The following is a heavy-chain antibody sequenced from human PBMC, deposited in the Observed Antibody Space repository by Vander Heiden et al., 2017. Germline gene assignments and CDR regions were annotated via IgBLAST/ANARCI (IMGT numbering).Heavy chain of an antibody. D-gene: IGHD3-10*01. CDR3: ARRQMGRGVIIRYFDL. V-gene: IGHV4-4*02. Sequence: QVQLQESGPGLVKPSGTLSLTCAVSGGSLSSSNWWSWVRQPPGKGLEWIGEIYHSGSTKYNPSLKSRVTISVDKSKNQCSLKLSSVTAADTAVYYCARRQMGRGVIIRYFDLWGRGTLVTVSS. CDR2: IYHSGST. J-gene: IGHJ2*01. CDR1: GGSLSSSNW.